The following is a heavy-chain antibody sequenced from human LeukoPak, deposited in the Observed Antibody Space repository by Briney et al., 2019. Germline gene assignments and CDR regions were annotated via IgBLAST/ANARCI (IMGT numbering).Heavy chain of an antibody. CDR3: ARGGITMVRGALAYYFDY. J-gene: IGHJ4*02. V-gene: IGHV3-7*04. CDR2: IKQDGSEK. D-gene: IGHD3-10*01. Sequence: GGSLRLSCAASGFTFSSYWMSWVRQAPGKGLEWVANIKQDGSEKNYVDSVKGRFTISRDNAKNSLYLQMNSLRAEDTAVYYCARGGITMVRGALAYYFDYWGQGTLVTVSS. CDR1: GFTFSSYW.